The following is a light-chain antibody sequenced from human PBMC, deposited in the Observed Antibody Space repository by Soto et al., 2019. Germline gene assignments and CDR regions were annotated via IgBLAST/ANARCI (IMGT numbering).Light chain of an antibody. CDR1: SSDVGGYNY. Sequence: QSALTQPASVSGSPGQSITISCTGTSSDVGGYNYVSWYQQHPDKAPKLMIYDVSNRPSGVSNRFSGSKSGNTASLTISGLQAEDEADYYCSSYTSSNTRVVFGGGTKLTVL. CDR2: DVS. J-gene: IGLJ2*01. V-gene: IGLV2-14*01. CDR3: SSYTSSNTRVV.